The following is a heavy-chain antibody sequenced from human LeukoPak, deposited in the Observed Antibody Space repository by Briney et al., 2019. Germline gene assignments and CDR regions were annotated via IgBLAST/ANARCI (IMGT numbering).Heavy chain of an antibody. CDR1: GGTFSSYA. CDR2: IIPIFGIA. D-gene: IGHD2-15*01. CDR3: ARDGYCSGGSCYSRPHFDY. V-gene: IGHV1-69*04. Sequence: GSSVKVSCKASGGTFSSYAISWVRQAPGQGLEWTGRIIPIFGIANYAQKFQGRVTITADKSTSTAYMELSSLRSEDTAVYYCARDGYCSGGSCYSRPHFDYWGQGTLVTVSS. J-gene: IGHJ4*02.